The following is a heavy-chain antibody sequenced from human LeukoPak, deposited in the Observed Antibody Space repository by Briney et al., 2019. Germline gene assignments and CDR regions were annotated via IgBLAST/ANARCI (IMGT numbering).Heavy chain of an antibody. Sequence: ASVKVSCKASGYTFTSYDINWVRRATGQGLEWMGWMNPNSGNTGYAQKFQGRVTMTRNTSISTAYMELSSLRSEDTAVYYCARGPQSSGYDIPNWGQGTLVTVSS. CDR2: MNPNSGNT. J-gene: IGHJ4*02. CDR1: GYTFTSYD. D-gene: IGHD5-12*01. V-gene: IGHV1-8*01. CDR3: ARGPQSSGYDIPN.